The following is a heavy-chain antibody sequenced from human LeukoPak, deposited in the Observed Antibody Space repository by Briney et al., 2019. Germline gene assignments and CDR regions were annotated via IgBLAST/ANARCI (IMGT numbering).Heavy chain of an antibody. CDR2: ISSSSSYI. Sequence: GGSLRLSCAASGFTFSSYSMNWVRQAPGKGLEWVSSISSSSSYIYFADSVKGRFTISRDNAKNSLYLQLNSLRAEDTAVYYCVRAPPYCSSTSCYYDYWGQGTLVTVSS. J-gene: IGHJ4*02. D-gene: IGHD2-2*01. V-gene: IGHV3-21*01. CDR3: VRAPPYCSSTSCYYDY. CDR1: GFTFSSYS.